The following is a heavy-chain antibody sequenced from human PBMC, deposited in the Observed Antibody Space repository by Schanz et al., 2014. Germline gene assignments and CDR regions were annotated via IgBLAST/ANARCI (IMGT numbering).Heavy chain of an antibody. V-gene: IGHV1-18*01. CDR3: ARGPLGTSP. CDR1: GGTFSSFG. CDR2: ISAYNGNT. Sequence: VQLEQSGAEVKKPGSSVKVSCKASGGTFSSFGINWVRQAPGQGLEWMGWISAYNGNTNYAQKLQGRVTMTTDTSTSASYMELSSLRSEDTAGYYCARGPLGTSPWGQGTLVTVSS. J-gene: IGHJ5*02. D-gene: IGHD5-12*01.